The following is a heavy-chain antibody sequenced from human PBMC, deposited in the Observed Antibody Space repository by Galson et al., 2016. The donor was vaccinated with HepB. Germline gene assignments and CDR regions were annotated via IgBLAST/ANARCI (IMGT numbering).Heavy chain of an antibody. Sequence: LSGYYWSWIRQPPGKGLAWIGEINHRGDSEYHPSLKNPITISIDTSKNQFSLKLNSVTAADTAVYYCARGNQWLKYYYLGMDVWGQGTTVTVSS. J-gene: IGHJ6*02. CDR2: INHRGDS. V-gene: IGHV4-34*01. CDR3: ARGNQWLKYYYLGMDV. CDR1: LSGYY. D-gene: IGHD6-19*01.